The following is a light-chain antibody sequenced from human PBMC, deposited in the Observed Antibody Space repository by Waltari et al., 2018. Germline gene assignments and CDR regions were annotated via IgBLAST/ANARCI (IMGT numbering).Light chain of an antibody. J-gene: IGKJ3*01. CDR1: QRISSN. CDR3: QQNYTSFT. Sequence: DVLMTQSPASLSASLGDRATITCRASQRISSNLNWYQLKPGQAPKLLIYGASSLQSGVPSRFSGSGTGTDFTLTISSLQPEEFATYYCQQNYTSFTFGPGTKVDIK. V-gene: IGKV1-39*01. CDR2: GAS.